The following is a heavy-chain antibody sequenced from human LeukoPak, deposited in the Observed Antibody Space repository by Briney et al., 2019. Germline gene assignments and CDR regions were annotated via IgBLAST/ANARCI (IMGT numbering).Heavy chain of an antibody. J-gene: IGHJ4*02. CDR3: AREGQECSSTSCSYYFDY. D-gene: IGHD2-2*01. Sequence: GGSLRLSCAVSGFTFTDTYMTWIRQAPGKGLESLSYISPSGTDISYADSVKGRFTISRDNAKNSLYLQMNSLRAEDTAVYYCAREGQECSSTSCSYYFDYWGQGTLVTVSS. CDR2: ISPSGTDI. CDR1: GFTFTDTY. V-gene: IGHV3-11*04.